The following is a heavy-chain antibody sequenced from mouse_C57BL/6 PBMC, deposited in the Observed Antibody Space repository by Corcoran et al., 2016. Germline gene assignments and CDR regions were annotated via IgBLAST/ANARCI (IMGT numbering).Heavy chain of an antibody. Sequence: EVQLQQSGPELVKPGASVKISCKASGYTFTDYYMNWVKQSHGKSLEWIGDINPNNGGTNYNQKFKGKATLTVAKSSSTAYMELRSLTSEDSAVYYCARDYTPWGQGTSVTVSS. D-gene: IGHD2-12*01. CDR2: INPNNGGT. CDR1: GYTFTDYY. CDR3: ARDYTP. V-gene: IGHV1-26*01. J-gene: IGHJ4*01.